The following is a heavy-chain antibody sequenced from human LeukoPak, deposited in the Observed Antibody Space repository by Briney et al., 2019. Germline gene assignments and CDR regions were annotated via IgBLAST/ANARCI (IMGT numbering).Heavy chain of an antibody. Sequence: GGSLRLSCAASGFTFSSYGMHWVRQAPGKGLEWVAFIRYDGSNKYYADSVKGRFTISRDNSKNTLYLQMNSLRAEDTAVYYCARTGGYFDWLGGAFDIWGQGTMVTVSS. CDR2: IRYDGSNK. CDR1: GFTFSSYG. J-gene: IGHJ3*02. CDR3: ARTGGYFDWLGGAFDI. D-gene: IGHD3-9*01. V-gene: IGHV3-30*02.